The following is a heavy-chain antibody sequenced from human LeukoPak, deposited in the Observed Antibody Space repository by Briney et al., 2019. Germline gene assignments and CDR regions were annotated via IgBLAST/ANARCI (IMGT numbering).Heavy chain of an antibody. V-gene: IGHV5-10-1*01. D-gene: IGHD6-13*01. Sequence: GESLKISCKGSGYSFTSYWISWARQMPGKGLEWMGRIDPSDSYTNYSPSFQGHVTISADKSISTAYLQWSSLKASDTAMYYCARHVSSSNDYWGQGTLVTVSS. J-gene: IGHJ4*02. CDR3: ARHVSSSNDY. CDR2: IDPSDSYT. CDR1: GYSFTSYW.